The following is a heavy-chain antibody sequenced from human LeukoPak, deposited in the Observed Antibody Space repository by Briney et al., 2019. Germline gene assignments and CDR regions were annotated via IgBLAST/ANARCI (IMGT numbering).Heavy chain of an antibody. J-gene: IGHJ4*02. Sequence: GRSLRLSCAASGFTFSSYGMHWVRQAPGKGLEWEAAISNDGSNKYYAESVNGRFTISRDNSKNTLYLLVNTLRGDDTAVYYCAKEMGSRSSLFYFDYWGQGALLTVSS. V-gene: IGHV3-30*18. D-gene: IGHD3-10*01. CDR1: GFTFSSYG. CDR2: ISNDGSNK. CDR3: AKEMGSRSSLFYFDY.